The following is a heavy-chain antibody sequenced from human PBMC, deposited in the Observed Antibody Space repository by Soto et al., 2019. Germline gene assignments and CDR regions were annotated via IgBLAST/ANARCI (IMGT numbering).Heavy chain of an antibody. J-gene: IGHJ4*02. CDR3: ARDSHAHFDY. V-gene: IGHV1-3*01. CDR2: INAGNGNT. CDR1: GYTFTSYA. Sequence: ASVKVSCKASGYTFTSYAMHWVRQAPGQRLEWMGWINAGNGNTKYSQKFQGRVTITRDTSASTAYMELNSLRAGDTAVYYCARDSHAHFDYWGQGTLVTVSS.